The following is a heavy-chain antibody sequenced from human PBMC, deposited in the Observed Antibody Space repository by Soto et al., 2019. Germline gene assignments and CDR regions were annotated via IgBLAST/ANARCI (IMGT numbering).Heavy chain of an antibody. J-gene: IGHJ6*02. CDR1: GFTFSSYW. Sequence: GGSLRLSCAASGFTFSSYWMSWVRQAPGKGLEWVANIKQDGSEKYYVDSVKGRFTISRDNAKNSLYLQMNSLRAEDTAVYYCAREPKDIVVVPAWPGSYGMDVWGQGTTVTVSS. CDR3: AREPKDIVVVPAWPGSYGMDV. D-gene: IGHD2-2*01. CDR2: IKQDGSEK. V-gene: IGHV3-7*01.